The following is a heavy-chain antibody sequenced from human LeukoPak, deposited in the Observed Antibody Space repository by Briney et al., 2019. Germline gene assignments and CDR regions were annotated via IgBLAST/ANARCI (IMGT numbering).Heavy chain of an antibody. J-gene: IGHJ4*02. Sequence: GGSLRLSCAASGLTVGTNYMSWVRQAPGKGLEWVSVIFSGGGTHYADSVKGRFIMSRDNSKNTLYLQMDSLRAEDTAVYYCARLHYDILTGPFDYWGQGTLVTVSS. D-gene: IGHD3-9*01. V-gene: IGHV3-66*04. CDR1: GLTVGTNY. CDR2: IFSGGGT. CDR3: ARLHYDILTGPFDY.